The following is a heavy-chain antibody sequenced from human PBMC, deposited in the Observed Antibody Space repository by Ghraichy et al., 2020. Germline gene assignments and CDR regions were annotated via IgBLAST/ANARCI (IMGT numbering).Heavy chain of an antibody. CDR1: GGSISSSSYY. Sequence: ESLNISCTVSGGSISSSSYYWGWIRQPPGKGLEWIGSIYYSGSTYYNPSLKSRVTISVDTSKNQFSLKLSSVTAADTAVYYCARHGRYSSGWADYWGQGTLVTVSS. CDR3: ARHGRYSSGWADY. J-gene: IGHJ4*02. D-gene: IGHD6-19*01. CDR2: IYYSGST. V-gene: IGHV4-39*01.